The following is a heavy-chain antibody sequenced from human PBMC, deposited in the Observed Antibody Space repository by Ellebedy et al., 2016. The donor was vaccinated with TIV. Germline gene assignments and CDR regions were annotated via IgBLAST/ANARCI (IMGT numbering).Heavy chain of an antibody. Sequence: GESLKISCAASGFAFSDYYMNWVRQAPGKGLEWVSYISSSSYTIYYADSVKGRLTISRDNAKNSLYLQMNSLRAEDTAVYYCARGGRDQWLIDYWGQGTLVTVSS. CDR3: ARGGRDQWLIDY. CDR2: ISSSSYTI. V-gene: IGHV3-48*01. J-gene: IGHJ4*02. CDR1: GFAFSDYY. D-gene: IGHD6-19*01.